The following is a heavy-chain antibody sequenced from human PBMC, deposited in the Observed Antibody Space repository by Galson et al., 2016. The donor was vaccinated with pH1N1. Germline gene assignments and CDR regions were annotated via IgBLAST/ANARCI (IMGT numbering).Heavy chain of an antibody. CDR1: GFSFGSHW. CDR3: ARKYSGLDC. D-gene: IGHD5-18*01. V-gene: IGHV3-7*04. Sequence: SLRLSCAASGFSFGSHWMTWVRQAAGKGLEWVANINQDGNGKYYVDSVKGRFTISRDNAQNSLYLQIDNLRVDDTAVYYCARKYSGLDCWGQGTLVTDSS. J-gene: IGHJ4*02. CDR2: INQDGNGK.